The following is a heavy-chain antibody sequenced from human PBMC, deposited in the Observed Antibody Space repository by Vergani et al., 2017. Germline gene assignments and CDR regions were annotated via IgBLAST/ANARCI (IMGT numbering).Heavy chain of an antibody. CDR3: ARRVYDSSGYYYVFDY. Sequence: EVQLLESGGGLVQPGGSLRLSCAASGFTFSSYAMSWVRQAPGKGLEWVSAISGSGGSTYYADSVKGRFTISRDNSKNTLYLQMNSLRAEDTAVYYCARRVYDSSGYYYVFDYWGQGTLVTVSS. J-gene: IGHJ4*02. CDR2: ISGSGGST. CDR1: GFTFSSYA. D-gene: IGHD3-22*01. V-gene: IGHV3-23*01.